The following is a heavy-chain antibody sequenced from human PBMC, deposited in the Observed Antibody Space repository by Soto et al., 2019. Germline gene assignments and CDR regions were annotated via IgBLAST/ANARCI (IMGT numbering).Heavy chain of an antibody. Sequence: EVQLVESGGGLVKPGGSLRLSCAASGFTFSSYSMNWVRQAPGKGLEWVSSISSSSSYIYYADSVKGRFTISRDNAKNSLYLQMNSLRAEDTAVYYCSRGLHLGELSLGSDYFDYWGQGTLVTVSS. CDR2: ISSSSSYI. CDR3: SRGLHLGELSLGSDYFDY. D-gene: IGHD3-16*02. J-gene: IGHJ4*02. V-gene: IGHV3-21*01. CDR1: GFTFSSYS.